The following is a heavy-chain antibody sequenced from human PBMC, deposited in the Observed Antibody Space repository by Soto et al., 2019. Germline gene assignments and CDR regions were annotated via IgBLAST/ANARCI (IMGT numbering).Heavy chain of an antibody. CDR3: AEEAAAGRHYDYYYMDV. CDR1: GFTFSSYG. CDR2: IRDGGSNK. D-gene: IGHD6-13*01. V-gene: IGHV3-30*18. Sequence: GGSLRLSCAASGFTFSSYGMHWVRQAPGKGLEWVAVIRDGGSNKYYADSVKGRFTISRDNSKNTLYLQMNSLRAEDTAAYYCAEEAAAGRHYDYYYMDVWGKGTTVTISS. J-gene: IGHJ6*03.